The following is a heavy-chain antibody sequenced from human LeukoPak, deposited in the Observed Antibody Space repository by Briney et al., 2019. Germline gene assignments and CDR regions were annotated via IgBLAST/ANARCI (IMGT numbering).Heavy chain of an antibody. CDR3: VKEKAVAGIEAFDI. Sequence: ASVKVSCKASGYTFTIYYMHRVRQAPGQGLERRGIINPRGTSTNYAQKIQGRVTMTRDTSTSTVYTELSRLRYLDTGIYYCVKEKAVAGIEAFDIGGQGTMVTGS. V-gene: IGHV1-46*01. J-gene: IGHJ3*02. CDR2: INPRGTST. CDR1: GYTFTIYY. D-gene: IGHD6-19*01.